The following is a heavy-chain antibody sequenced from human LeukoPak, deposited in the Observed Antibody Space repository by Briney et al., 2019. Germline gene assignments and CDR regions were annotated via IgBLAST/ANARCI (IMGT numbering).Heavy chain of an antibody. J-gene: IGHJ4*02. CDR1: GGTFSSYA. Sequence: SVKVSCKASGGTFSSYAVSWVRQAPGQGLEWMGGIIPFFGSTNYAQKFQGRVTIIADESTSTAYMELSSLRSEDTAVYYCAMGPRKLYYYDSSDYYYFDYWGQGTLVTVSS. V-gene: IGHV1-69*13. CDR2: IIPFFGST. D-gene: IGHD3-22*01. CDR3: AMGPRKLYYYDSSDYYYFDY.